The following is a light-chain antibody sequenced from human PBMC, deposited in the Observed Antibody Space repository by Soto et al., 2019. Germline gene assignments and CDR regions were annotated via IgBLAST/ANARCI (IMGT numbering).Light chain of an antibody. Sequence: QAVVTQEPSLTVSQGGTVTLTCGSSTGDVTSAHYPSWIQQKPGHAPKTLIYDASNKHSWTPARFSGSLLGGKAALTLSGAQPEDEADYYCFLSYSGTNCVFGGGTNLTVL. CDR2: DAS. CDR1: TGDVTSAHY. V-gene: IGLV7-46*01. CDR3: FLSYSGTNCV. J-gene: IGLJ3*02.